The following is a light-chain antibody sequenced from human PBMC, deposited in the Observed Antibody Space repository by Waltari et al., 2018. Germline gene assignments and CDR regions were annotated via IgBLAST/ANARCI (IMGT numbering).Light chain of an antibody. J-gene: IGKJ4*01. CDR1: RGTGNY. CDR3: QQAYSAPLTLS. CDR2: GAS. V-gene: IGKV1-39*01. Sequence: DIQMTQSPSSLSALVGDRVTITCRANRGTGNYVNWYQQKPGKAPKLLIYGASSLQSGVPSRFSGSGSGTDFILTISSLQPEDVATYYCQQAYSAPLTLSFGGGTKVEIK.